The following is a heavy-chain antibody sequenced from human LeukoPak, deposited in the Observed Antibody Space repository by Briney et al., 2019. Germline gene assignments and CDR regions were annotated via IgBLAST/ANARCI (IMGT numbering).Heavy chain of an antibody. CDR2: IIPIFGTA. CDR3: ASCLSSSWYEEEHWFDP. CDR1: GYSFTSYW. J-gene: IGHJ5*02. Sequence: KISCKGSGYSFTSYWIGWVRQAPGQGLEWMGGIIPIFGTANYAQKFQGRVTITADESTSTAYMELSNLRSEDTAVYYCASCLSSSWYEEEHWFDPWGQGTLVTVSS. V-gene: IGHV1-69*01. D-gene: IGHD6-13*01.